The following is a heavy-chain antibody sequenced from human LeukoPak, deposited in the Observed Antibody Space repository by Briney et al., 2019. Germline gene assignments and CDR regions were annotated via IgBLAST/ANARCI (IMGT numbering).Heavy chain of an antibody. Sequence: PGGSLRLSCAASGFTFSSYSMNWVRQAPGKGLEWVSSISSSSSYIYYADSVKGRFTISRDNAKNSLYLQMNSLRAEDTAVYYCARIGDGYSFFGAFDIWGQGTMVTVSS. V-gene: IGHV3-21*01. D-gene: IGHD5-24*01. J-gene: IGHJ3*02. CDR2: ISSSSSYI. CDR1: GFTFSSYS. CDR3: ARIGDGYSFFGAFDI.